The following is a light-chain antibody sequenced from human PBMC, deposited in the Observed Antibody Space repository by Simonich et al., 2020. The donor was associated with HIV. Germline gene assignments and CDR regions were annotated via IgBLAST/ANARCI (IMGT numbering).Light chain of an antibody. CDR2: WAS. CDR1: KSVLYSSNNKNY. V-gene: IGKV4-1*01. CDR3: QQYYSTPQT. J-gene: IGKJ1*01. Sequence: DIVMTQSPDSLAVSLGERATINCKSSKSVLYSSNNKNYLAWYQQKPGQPPKLRIYWASTRESVVPDRFSGSGSGTDFTLTISSLQAEDVAVYYCQQYYSTPQTFGQGTKVEIK.